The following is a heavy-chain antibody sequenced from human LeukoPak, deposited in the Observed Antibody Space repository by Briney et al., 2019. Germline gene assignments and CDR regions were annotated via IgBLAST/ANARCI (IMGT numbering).Heavy chain of an antibody. CDR2: ISTSSRST. Sequence: GGSLRLSCTASGYTFSGFSMHWVRQAPGKGLEWLSYISTSSRSTYYADSVKGRFTISRDNAKNTLFLDMHSLRPGDSAVYYCARSTVRGVACDYWGQGTLLTVSS. V-gene: IGHV3-48*01. D-gene: IGHD3-10*01. CDR1: GYTFSGFS. J-gene: IGHJ4*02. CDR3: ARSTVRGVACDY.